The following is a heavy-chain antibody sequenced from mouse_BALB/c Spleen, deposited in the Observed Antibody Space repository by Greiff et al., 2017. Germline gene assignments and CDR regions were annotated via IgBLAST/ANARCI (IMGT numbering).Heavy chain of an antibody. J-gene: IGHJ3*01. Sequence: EVKLQESGGGLVQPGGSMKLSCVASGFTFSSYWMSWVRQSPEKGLEWVAEIRLKSDNYATHYAESVKGKFTISRDDSKSRLYLQMNSLRAEDTGIYYCGPFYYGNLAWFAYWGQGTLVTVSA. V-gene: IGHV6-6*02. D-gene: IGHD2-1*01. CDR3: GPFYYGNLAWFAY. CDR1: GFTFSSYW. CDR2: IRLKSDNYAT.